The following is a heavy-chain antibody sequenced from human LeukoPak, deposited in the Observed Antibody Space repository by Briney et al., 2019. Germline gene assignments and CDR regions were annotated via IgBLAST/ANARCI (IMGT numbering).Heavy chain of an antibody. J-gene: IGHJ4*02. Sequence: GGSLRLSCAASGFTFSSSWMTWVPQAPGKGLEWVTNIDQDGNEKYYVDSVRGRFTISRDNAKNSLYLQMDSLRVEDTAVYYCAREDAFSGDYWGQGTLVSVSS. CDR3: AREDAFSGDY. CDR2: IDQDGNEK. D-gene: IGHD1-14*01. V-gene: IGHV3-7*01. CDR1: GFTFSSSW.